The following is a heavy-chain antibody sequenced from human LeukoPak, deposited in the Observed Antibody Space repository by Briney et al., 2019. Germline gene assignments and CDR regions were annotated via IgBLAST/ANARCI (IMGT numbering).Heavy chain of an antibody. Sequence: PSETLSLTCAVYGGSFSGYYWSWIRQPPGKGLEWIGEINHSGSTNYNPSLKSRVTISVDTSKNQFSLKLSSVTAADTAVYYCARLARVCSGGSCYWLFDYWGQGTLVTVSS. J-gene: IGHJ4*02. CDR1: GGSFSGYY. D-gene: IGHD2-15*01. V-gene: IGHV4-34*01. CDR3: ARLARVCSGGSCYWLFDY. CDR2: INHSGST.